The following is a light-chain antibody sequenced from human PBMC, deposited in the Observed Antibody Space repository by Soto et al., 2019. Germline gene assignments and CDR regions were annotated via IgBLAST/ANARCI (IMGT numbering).Light chain of an antibody. CDR3: AAWDDSLSGPV. CDR1: SSNIGSNY. V-gene: IGLV1-47*01. J-gene: IGLJ2*01. CDR2: RNN. Sequence: QSVLTQPLSASGTPGQRVTISCSGSSSNIGSNYVYWYQQLPGTAPKLLIYRNNQRPSGVPDLFSGSKSGTSASLAISGLRSEDEADYYCAAWDDSLSGPVFGGGTQLTVL.